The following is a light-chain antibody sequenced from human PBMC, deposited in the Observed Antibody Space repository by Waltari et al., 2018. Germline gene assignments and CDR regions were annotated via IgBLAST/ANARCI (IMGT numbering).Light chain of an antibody. CDR2: AAS. CDR3: QQSDSIPPQFT. V-gene: IGKV1-39*01. J-gene: IGKJ3*01. Sequence: DIQMAQSPSSLSASVGHIVTLPFRASQSIDSYLNWYQQKPGKAPKLLIYAASTLQSGVPSRFSGSGSGTDFTLTISSLQPEDCATEYCQQSDSIPPQFTFGPGTKVDIK. CDR1: QSIDSY.